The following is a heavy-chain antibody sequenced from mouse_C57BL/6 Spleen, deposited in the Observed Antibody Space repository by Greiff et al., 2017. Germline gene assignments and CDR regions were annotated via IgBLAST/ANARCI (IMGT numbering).Heavy chain of an antibody. CDR3: EREGQDYYAMDY. D-gene: IGHD3-2*02. CDR1: GFTFSSYA. Sequence: EVQRVESGGGLVKPGGSLKLSCAASGFTFSSYAMSWVRQTPEKRLEWVATISDGGSYTYYPDNVKGRFTISRDNAKNNLYLQMSHLKSEDTAMYYCEREGQDYYAMDYWGQGTSVTVSS. CDR2: ISDGGSYT. J-gene: IGHJ4*01. V-gene: IGHV5-4*01.